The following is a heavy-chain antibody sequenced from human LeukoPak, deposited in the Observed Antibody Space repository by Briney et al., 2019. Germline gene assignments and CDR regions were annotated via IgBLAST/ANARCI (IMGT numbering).Heavy chain of an antibody. CDR1: GGSISSSSYY. D-gene: IGHD3-10*01. Sequence: SETLSLTCTVSGGSISSSSYYWGWIRQPPGKGLEWIGSIYYSGSTYYNPSLKSRVTISVDTSKNQFSLKLSSVTAADTAVYYCAREANYYGSGSYFEGTFDYWGRGSLVTVSS. CDR2: IYYSGST. CDR3: AREANYYGSGSYFEGTFDY. V-gene: IGHV4-39*07. J-gene: IGHJ4*02.